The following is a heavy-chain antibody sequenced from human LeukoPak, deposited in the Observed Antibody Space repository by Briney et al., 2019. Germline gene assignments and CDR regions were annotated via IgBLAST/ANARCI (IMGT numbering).Heavy chain of an antibody. CDR3: ANTPTTVTTGTDY. CDR2: INTDGTTT. D-gene: IGHD4-17*01. CDR1: GFTFSSYW. V-gene: IGHV3-74*01. Sequence: PGGTLRLSCAASGFTFSSYWMNWVRQAPGKGLMWVSHINTDGTTTTYADTVRGRFTVSRDNAKNTLYLQMNSRRAEDTAVYYCANTPTTVTTGTDYWGQGTLVTVSS. J-gene: IGHJ4*02.